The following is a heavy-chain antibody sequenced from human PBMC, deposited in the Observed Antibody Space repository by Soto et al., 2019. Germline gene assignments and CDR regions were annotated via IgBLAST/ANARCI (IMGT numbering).Heavy chain of an antibody. Sequence: PSETLSLTCAVYGGSFSGYYWSWIRQPPGKGLEWIGEINHSGSTNYNPSLKSRVTISVDTSKNQFSLKLSSVTAADTAVYYCARSLYYYGSGSYFHLWGQGTLVTVSS. J-gene: IGHJ5*02. CDR1: GGSFSGYY. D-gene: IGHD3-10*01. CDR3: ARSLYYYGSGSYFHL. CDR2: INHSGST. V-gene: IGHV4-34*01.